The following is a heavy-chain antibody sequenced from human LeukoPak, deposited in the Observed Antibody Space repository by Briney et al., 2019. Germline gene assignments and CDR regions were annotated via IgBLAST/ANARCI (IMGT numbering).Heavy chain of an antibody. D-gene: IGHD2-21*02. J-gene: IGHJ3*02. CDR2: MQYDGSNE. Sequence: GWSLTLSCAASGFSFSGSGMHWVRQAPGKGLEGVAYMQYDGSNEWYADSVKGRFTICRDNSKNTLYLQMNSLRSDDTALYFCANRFCGGDCSLRDALSIWGQGTMVSVFS. V-gene: IGHV3-30*02. CDR1: GFSFSGSG. CDR3: ANRFCGGDCSLRDALSI.